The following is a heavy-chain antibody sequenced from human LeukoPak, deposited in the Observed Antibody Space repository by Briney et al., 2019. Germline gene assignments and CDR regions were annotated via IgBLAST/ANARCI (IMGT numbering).Heavy chain of an antibody. CDR1: GYTFTSYA. J-gene: IGHJ4*02. CDR2: IIPIFGTA. V-gene: IGHV1-69*05. CDR3: ASGRGYSGYDSGYYFDY. D-gene: IGHD5-12*01. Sequence: ASVKVSCKASGYTFTSYAISWVRQAPGQGLEWMGRIIPIFGTANYAQKFQGRVTITTDESTSTAYMELSSLRSEDTAVYYCASGRGYSGYDSGYYFDYWGQGTLVTVSS.